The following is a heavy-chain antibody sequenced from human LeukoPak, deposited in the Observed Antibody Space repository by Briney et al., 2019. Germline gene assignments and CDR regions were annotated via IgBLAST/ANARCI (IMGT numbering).Heavy chain of an antibody. Sequence: PGGSLRLSCAASGFTFSSYSMNWVRQAPGKGLEWVSSISSSSSYIYYADSVKGRFTISRDNAKNSLYLQMNSLRAEDTAVYYCARDRVLLWFGELLRHHYYYGMDVWGQGTTVTVSS. D-gene: IGHD3-10*01. J-gene: IGHJ6*02. V-gene: IGHV3-21*01. CDR2: ISSSSSYI. CDR3: ARDRVLLWFGELLRHHYYYGMDV. CDR1: GFTFSSYS.